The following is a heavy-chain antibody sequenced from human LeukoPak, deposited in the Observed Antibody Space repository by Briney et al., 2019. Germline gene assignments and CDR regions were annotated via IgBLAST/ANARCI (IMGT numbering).Heavy chain of an antibody. Sequence: SETLSLTCTVSGGSISSGDYYWSWIRQPPGKGLEGIGYIYYSGSTYYNPFLKSRVTISVDTSKNQFSLKLSSVTAADTAVYYCARVDLGYCSGGSCYSFDYWGQGTLVTVSS. CDR1: GGSISSGDYY. CDR2: IYYSGST. J-gene: IGHJ4*02. CDR3: ARVDLGYCSGGSCYSFDY. V-gene: IGHV4-30-4*01. D-gene: IGHD2-15*01.